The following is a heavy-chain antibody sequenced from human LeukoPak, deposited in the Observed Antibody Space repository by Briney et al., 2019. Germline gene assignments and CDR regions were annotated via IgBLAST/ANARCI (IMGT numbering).Heavy chain of an antibody. CDR3: ARATPFYYDSSGYYFPYYYYMDV. J-gene: IGHJ6*03. D-gene: IGHD3-22*01. CDR1: GGSFSGYY. Sequence: SETLSLTCAVYGGSFSGYYWSWIRQPPGKGLEWIGEINHSGSTNYNPSLKSRVTISVDTSKNQFSLKLSSVTAADTAVYYCARATPFYYDSSGYYFPYYYYMDVWGKGTTVTVSS. V-gene: IGHV4-34*01. CDR2: INHSGST.